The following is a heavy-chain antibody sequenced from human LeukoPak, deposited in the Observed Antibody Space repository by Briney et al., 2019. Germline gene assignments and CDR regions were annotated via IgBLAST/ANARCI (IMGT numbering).Heavy chain of an antibody. J-gene: IGHJ4*02. CDR3: ATWSGYHHVY. Sequence: GGSLRLSCAASGFTFSSYAMHWVRQAPGKGLEWVAVISYDGSNKYYADSVKGRFTISRDNSKNTLYLQMNSLRAEDTAVYYCATWSGYHHVYWGQGTLVTVSS. CDR2: ISYDGSNK. CDR1: GFTFSSYA. D-gene: IGHD3-3*01. V-gene: IGHV3-30-3*01.